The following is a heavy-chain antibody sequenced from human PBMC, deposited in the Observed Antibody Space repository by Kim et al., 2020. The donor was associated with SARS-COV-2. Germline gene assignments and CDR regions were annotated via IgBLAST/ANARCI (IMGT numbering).Heavy chain of an antibody. CDR3: ARIKRLYDAFDI. J-gene: IGHJ3*02. D-gene: IGHD2-15*01. V-gene: IGHV2-70*01. Sequence: YYSTSLKTRLTISKDTSKNQVVLTMTNMDPVDTATYYCARIKRLYDAFDIWGQGTMVTVSS.